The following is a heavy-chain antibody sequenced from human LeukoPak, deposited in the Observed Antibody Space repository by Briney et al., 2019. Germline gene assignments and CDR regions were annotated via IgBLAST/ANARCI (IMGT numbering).Heavy chain of an antibody. D-gene: IGHD1-1*01. Sequence: GASXXVSCKASGGTFSSYTIAWVRQAPGQGLEWLGGIIPFFGSANYAQKFQGRVTITADESTSTAFMELSSLRSEDTAVYYCATPPTGTTTTGEYYFDSWGQGTLVTVSS. J-gene: IGHJ4*02. CDR1: GGTFSSYT. V-gene: IGHV1-69*01. CDR3: ATPPTGTTTTGEYYFDS. CDR2: IIPFFGSA.